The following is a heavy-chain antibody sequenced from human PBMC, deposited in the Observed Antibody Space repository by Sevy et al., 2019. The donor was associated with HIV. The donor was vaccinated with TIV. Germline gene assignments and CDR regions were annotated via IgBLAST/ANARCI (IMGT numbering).Heavy chain of an antibody. Sequence: ASVKVSCKVSGYTFSTYRITWVRQAPGQGLEWMGWISPHNGDTNYARKLQGKVSMTTATSTATAYMELRGLTSDDTAVYYCARAFCSGGRCYSLAYWGQGTLVTVSS. CDR1: GYTFSTYR. CDR2: ISPHNGDT. CDR3: ARAFCSGGRCYSLAY. D-gene: IGHD2-15*01. J-gene: IGHJ4*02. V-gene: IGHV1-18*01.